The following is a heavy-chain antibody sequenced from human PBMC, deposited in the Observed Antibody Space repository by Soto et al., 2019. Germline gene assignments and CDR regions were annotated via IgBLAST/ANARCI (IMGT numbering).Heavy chain of an antibody. CDR2: IKSITDGGTT. CDR3: STDSADIVVVPATFGMDV. CDR1: GITFSNAW. J-gene: IGHJ6*02. Sequence: PGGSLRLSCAASGITFSNAWMTWVRQAPGKGLEWVGRIKSITDGGTTDYAAPVKGRFTIPRDDSKDTLYLQMNNLKTEDTAVYHCSTDSADIVVVPATFGMDVWGQGTTVTVSS. V-gene: IGHV3-15*01. D-gene: IGHD2-2*01.